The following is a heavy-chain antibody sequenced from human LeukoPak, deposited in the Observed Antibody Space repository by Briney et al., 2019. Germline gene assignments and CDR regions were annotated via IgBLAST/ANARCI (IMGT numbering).Heavy chain of an antibody. CDR1: GFTFSSYD. CDR3: ARGIGASNTVCDY. D-gene: IGHD4-11*01. Sequence: GGSMRLSCAASGFTFSSYDMHWVRQAPGKGLEWVALTWYDGNNKYYPDSVKGRFTISRDNSKNMLYLQMNSLRAEDTAVYYCARGIGASNTVCDYWGQGTLVTVSS. CDR2: TWYDGNNK. V-gene: IGHV3-33*01. J-gene: IGHJ4*02.